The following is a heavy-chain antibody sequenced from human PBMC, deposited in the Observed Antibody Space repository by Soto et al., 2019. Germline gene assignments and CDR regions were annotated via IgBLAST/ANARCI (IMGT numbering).Heavy chain of an antibody. J-gene: IGHJ4*02. D-gene: IGHD6-19*01. CDR3: GKDSVSEQTNGWPQGH. CDR1: GFTFGGYG. V-gene: IGHV3-30*18. CDR2: ISNDGINK. Sequence: QVQLVESGGGVVQPGRSLRLSCAASGFTFGGYGMHWVRQAPGKGLEWVAVISNDGINKYYVDSVRGRFTISRDNSKNPLDLQMNGLRPEDTGVYYCGKDSVSEQTNGWPQGHWGQGTLVTVSS.